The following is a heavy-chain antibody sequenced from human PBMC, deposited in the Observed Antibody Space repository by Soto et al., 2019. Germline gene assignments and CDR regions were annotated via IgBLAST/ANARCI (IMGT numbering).Heavy chain of an antibody. D-gene: IGHD6-6*01. CDR3: ARARPGPLDY. CDR2: INGGNRNT. Sequence: ASVKVSCKASGYTFTSYAMHWVRQAPGQRLEWMGWINGGNRNTKYSQRFQGRVTITTDTSASTAYMELSSVTAADTAVYYCARARPGPLDYWGQGTLVTVSS. J-gene: IGHJ4*02. CDR1: GYTFTSYA. V-gene: IGHV1-3*01.